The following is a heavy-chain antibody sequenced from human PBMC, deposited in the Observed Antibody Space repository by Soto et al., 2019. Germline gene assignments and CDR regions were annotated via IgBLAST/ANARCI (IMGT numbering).Heavy chain of an antibody. CDR1: GFTFSSYW. V-gene: IGHV3-74*01. CDR3: AVAVAGPTAIGY. D-gene: IGHD6-19*01. Sequence: EVQLVESGGGLVQPGGSLRLSCAASGFTFSSYWMHWVRQAPGKGLVWVSRINSDGSSTSYADSVKGRFTISRDNAKNTLYLQMNSLRAEDTTVYYCAVAVAGPTAIGYWGQGTLVTLSS. J-gene: IGHJ4*02. CDR2: INSDGSST.